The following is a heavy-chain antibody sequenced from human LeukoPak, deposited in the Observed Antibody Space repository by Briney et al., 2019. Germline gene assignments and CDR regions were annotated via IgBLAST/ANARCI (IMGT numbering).Heavy chain of an antibody. CDR2: ISGSGGST. Sequence: PGGSLRLSCAASGFTFSSYAMSWVRQAPGKGLEWVSAISGSGGSTYYADSVKGRFTISRDNSKNTLYLQMNSLRAEDTAVYYCARGTHIVVVPAAPPHYYYYGMDVWGQGTTVTVSS. CDR3: ARGTHIVVVPAAPPHYYYYGMDV. J-gene: IGHJ6*02. D-gene: IGHD2-2*01. CDR1: GFTFSSYA. V-gene: IGHV3-23*01.